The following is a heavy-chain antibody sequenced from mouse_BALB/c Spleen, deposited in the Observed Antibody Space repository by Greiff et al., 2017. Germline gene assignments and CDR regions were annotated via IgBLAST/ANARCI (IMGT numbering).Heavy chain of an antibody. CDR3: ARAGYDYGDAMDY. Sequence: EVQGVESGGGLVKPGGSLKLSCAASGFTFSSYAMSWVRQTPEKRLEWVASISSGGSTYYPDSVKGRFTISRDNARNILYMQMSSLRSEDTAMYYCARAGYDYGDAMDYWGQGTSVTVSS. CDR2: ISSGGST. V-gene: IGHV5-6-5*01. CDR1: GFTFSSYA. J-gene: IGHJ4*01. D-gene: IGHD2-4*01.